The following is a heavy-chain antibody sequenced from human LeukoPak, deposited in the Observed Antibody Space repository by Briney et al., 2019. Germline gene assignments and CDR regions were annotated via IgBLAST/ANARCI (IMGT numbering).Heavy chain of an antibody. CDR3: AKDIGLKLLWFGEHTGFDP. V-gene: IGHV3-30*18. CDR2: ISYDGSNK. D-gene: IGHD3-10*01. J-gene: IGHJ5*02. CDR1: GFTFSSYG. Sequence: GGSLRLPCAASGFTFSSYGMHWVRQAPGKGLEWAAVISYDGSNKYYADSVKGRFTISRDNSKNTLYLQMNSLRAEDTAVYYCAKDIGLKLLWFGEHTGFDPWGQGTLVTVSS.